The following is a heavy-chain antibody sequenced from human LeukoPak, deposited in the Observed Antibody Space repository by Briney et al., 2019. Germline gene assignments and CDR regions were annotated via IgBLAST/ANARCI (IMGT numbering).Heavy chain of an antibody. Sequence: GGSLRLSCAASGFTFSTYGMYWVRQAPGKGLEWVANIKQDGSEKYYVDSVKGRFTISRDNAKNSLYLQMNSLRAEDTAVYYCARDGRWGDYWGQGTLVTVSS. CDR3: ARDGRWGDY. J-gene: IGHJ4*02. D-gene: IGHD2-15*01. CDR2: IKQDGSEK. CDR1: GFTFSTYG. V-gene: IGHV3-7*05.